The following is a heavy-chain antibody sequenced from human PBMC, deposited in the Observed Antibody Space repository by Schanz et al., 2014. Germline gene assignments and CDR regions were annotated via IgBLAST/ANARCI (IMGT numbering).Heavy chain of an antibody. CDR2: ISDSGTYT. D-gene: IGHD1-1*01. V-gene: IGHV3-11*06. J-gene: IGHJ4*02. CDR3: ARDRRNADLDY. Sequence: QAQVVQSGGGLVKPGGSLRLSCAASGFVFGDYYMTWIRQAPGKGLEWLSYISDSGTYTNYADSVKGRFTISRDNSKNTLYLQMNSLRAEDTALYYCARDRRNADLDYWGQGTLVTVSS. CDR1: GFVFGDYY.